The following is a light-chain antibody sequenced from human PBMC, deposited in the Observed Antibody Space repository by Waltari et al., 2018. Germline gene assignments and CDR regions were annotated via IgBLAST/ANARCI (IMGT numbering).Light chain of an antibody. CDR1: QSVLHSSNNKNY. CDR3: QQFQSHLRT. CDR2: WAS. Sequence: DIVMTQSQESLAVALGDRATITCKSSQSVLHSSNNKNYFAWYQQKPGQPPKLLIYWASTRKSGVPDRFSGSGSGTDFTLTISSLQAEDVAVYYCQQFQSHLRTFGQGTKVEIK. J-gene: IGKJ1*01. V-gene: IGKV4-1*01.